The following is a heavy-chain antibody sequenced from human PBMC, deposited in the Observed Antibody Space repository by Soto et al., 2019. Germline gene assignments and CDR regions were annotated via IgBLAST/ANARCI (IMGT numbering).Heavy chain of an antibody. CDR2: IYTGGTT. D-gene: IGHD5-18*01. J-gene: IGHJ4*02. Sequence: GGSLRLSCAAAGFTVSSNYMSWVRQAPGKGLEWVSSIYTGGTTFYADSVKGRLTISRDNSKNMLYFQMNSLRSEDTAVYYCARGYSYGPLDHWGQGTLVTVSS. V-gene: IGHV3-66*01. CDR1: GFTVSSNY. CDR3: ARGYSYGPLDH.